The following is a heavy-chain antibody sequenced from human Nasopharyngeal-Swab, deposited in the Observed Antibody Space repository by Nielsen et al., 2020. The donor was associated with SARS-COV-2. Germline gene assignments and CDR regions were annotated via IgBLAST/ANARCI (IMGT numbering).Heavy chain of an antibody. D-gene: IGHD3-9*01. CDR3: AITRLTPFDY. J-gene: IGHJ4*02. Sequence: GESLKISCEGSGYSFSSYWINWVRQTPGKGLEWLGRIDPSDSYAKYSPSFQGHVTISADRSISTAYLQWSSLKASDTDTYYCAITRLTPFDYWGQGTLVTVSS. CDR2: IDPSDSYA. CDR1: GYSFSSYW. V-gene: IGHV5-10-1*01.